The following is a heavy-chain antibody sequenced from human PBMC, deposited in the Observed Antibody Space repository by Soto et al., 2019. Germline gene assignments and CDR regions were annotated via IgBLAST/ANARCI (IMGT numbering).Heavy chain of an antibody. V-gene: IGHV4-34*01. CDR3: ARGGGGYGSGMADRFDP. CDR2: INHSGST. Sequence: SSETLSLICAVYGGSFSGYYWSWIRQPPGKGLEWIGEINHSGSTNYNPSLKSRVTISVDTSKNQFSLKLSSVTAADTAVYYCARGGGGYGSGMADRFDPWGQGTLVPVSS. J-gene: IGHJ5*02. CDR1: GGSFSGYY. D-gene: IGHD3-10*01.